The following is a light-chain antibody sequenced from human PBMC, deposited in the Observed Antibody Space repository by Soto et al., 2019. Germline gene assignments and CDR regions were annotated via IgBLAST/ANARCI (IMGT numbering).Light chain of an antibody. V-gene: IGKV3-20*01. CDR2: GAS. J-gene: IGKJ3*01. CDR1: QSIDSTY. Sequence: EIVLTQSPGTLSLSQGERATLSCRASQSIDSTYLAWYQQKPGQAPRLLIFGASNRATGIPARFSGSGSGTHFTLTISRLEPEDFAVYFCQQYGSLPLFTFGPGTKVDIK. CDR3: QQYGSLPLFT.